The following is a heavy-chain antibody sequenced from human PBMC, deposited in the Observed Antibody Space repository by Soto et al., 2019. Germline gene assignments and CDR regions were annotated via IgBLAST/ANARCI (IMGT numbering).Heavy chain of an antibody. CDR2: IVVGSGNT. CDR3: ANGYYYDSSGHRRRMYYFDY. Sequence: QMQLVQSGPEVKKPGTSVKVSCKASGFTFTSSAMKWVRQARGQRLEWIGWIVVGSGNTNYAQKFQERVTITRDMSQSTAYMELSSLRSEDTAVYYCANGYYYDSSGHRRRMYYFDYWGQGTLVTVSS. CDR1: GFTFTSSA. D-gene: IGHD3-22*01. J-gene: IGHJ4*02. V-gene: IGHV1-58*02.